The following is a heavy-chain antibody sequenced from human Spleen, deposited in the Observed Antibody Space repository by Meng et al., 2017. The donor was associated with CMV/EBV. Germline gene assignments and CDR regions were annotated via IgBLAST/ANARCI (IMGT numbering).Heavy chain of an antibody. Sequence: QDKLAQYRPGTPHPPPPPSLSCAISGDSGPGDVAGWNWVRKSPRRGLGLLGRTNYRSKWHYAYAASVKGRMTNNPDTYKNQFSLLLNSVTPEDTAVYYCARDPEYSYSILDHWGQGTLVTVSS. V-gene: IGHV6-1*01. CDR3: ARDPEYSYSILDH. J-gene: IGHJ4*02. D-gene: IGHD1-26*01. CDR1: GDSGPGDVAG. CDR2: TNYRSKWHY.